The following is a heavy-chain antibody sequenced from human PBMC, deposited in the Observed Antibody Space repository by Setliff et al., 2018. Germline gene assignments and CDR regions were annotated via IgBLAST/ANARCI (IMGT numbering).Heavy chain of an antibody. D-gene: IGHD2-2*01. J-gene: IGHJ4*02. CDR1: GFSLGDYA. Sequence: GGSLRLSCTGSGFSLGDYAMYWVRQAPGKGLEWVSTISDSGGSTYYADSVKGRFTISRDSSKNTLYLQMNSLRAEDTAVYYCARTQVVPAATYSIDYWGQGTLVTVSS. V-gene: IGHV3-23*01. CDR2: ISDSGGST. CDR3: ARTQVVPAATYSIDY.